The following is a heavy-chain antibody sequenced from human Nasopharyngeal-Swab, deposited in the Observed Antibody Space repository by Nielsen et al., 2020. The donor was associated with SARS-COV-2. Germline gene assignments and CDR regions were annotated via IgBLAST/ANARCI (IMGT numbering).Heavy chain of an antibody. D-gene: IGHD6-13*01. J-gene: IGHJ6*02. CDR3: VGSSWYGDYYYYDGMDV. Sequence: SETLSLTCTVSGGSISSSSYYWGWIRQPPGKGLEWIGSIYYSGSTYYSPSLKSRVTISVDTSKNQFSLKLSYVTAADTAVYYCVGSSWYGDYYYYDGMDVWGQGTTVTVSS. CDR1: GGSISSSSYY. CDR2: IYYSGST. V-gene: IGHV4-39*07.